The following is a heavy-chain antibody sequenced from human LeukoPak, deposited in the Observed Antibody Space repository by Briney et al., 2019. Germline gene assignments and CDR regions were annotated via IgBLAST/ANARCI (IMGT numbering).Heavy chain of an antibody. J-gene: IGHJ4*02. CDR1: GFTFSDYY. CDR2: ISGSGADI. V-gene: IGHV3-11*01. Sequence: PGGSLRLSCAASGFTFSDYYMSWIRQAPGKGLECLSYISGSGADINYVDSVKGRFTISRDNTKNSLYLQMGNLRAEDTAVYYCARYARVFDYWGQGTLVTVSS. CDR3: ARYARVFDY.